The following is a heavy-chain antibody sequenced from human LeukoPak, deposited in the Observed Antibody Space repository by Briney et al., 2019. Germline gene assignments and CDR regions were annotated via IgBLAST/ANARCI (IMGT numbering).Heavy chain of an antibody. Sequence: GGSLRLSCAASGFTFSSYGMHWVRQAPGKGLEWVAFIRYDGSNKYYADPVKGRFTISRDNSKNTLYLQMNSLRAEDTAVYYCAKGGARGALWDTFDYWGQGTLVTVSS. CDR3: AKGGARGALWDTFDY. CDR2: IRYDGSNK. J-gene: IGHJ4*02. V-gene: IGHV3-30*02. D-gene: IGHD3-10*01. CDR1: GFTFSSYG.